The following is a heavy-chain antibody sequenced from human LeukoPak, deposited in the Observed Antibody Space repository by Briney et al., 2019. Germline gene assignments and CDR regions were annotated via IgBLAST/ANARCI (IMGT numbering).Heavy chain of an antibody. CDR3: ATGPTYYYDSSGTQPISDDY. CDR1: GYTFTSYY. J-gene: IGHJ4*02. V-gene: IGHV1-46*01. CDR2: INPSGGST. Sequence: ASVKVSCKASGYTFTSYYMHWVRQAPGQGLEWMGIINPSGGSTSYAQKFQGRVTMTRDTSTSTVYMELSSLRSEDTAVYYCATGPTYYYDSSGTQPISDDYWGQGTLVTVSS. D-gene: IGHD3-22*01.